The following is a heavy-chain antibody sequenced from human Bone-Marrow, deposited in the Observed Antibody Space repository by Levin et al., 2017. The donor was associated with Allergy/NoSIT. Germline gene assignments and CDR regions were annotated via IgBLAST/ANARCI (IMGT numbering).Heavy chain of an antibody. V-gene: IGHV4-34*12. CDR1: GGSFSGYS. D-gene: IGHD3-16*02. CDR3: AIAVGLCASDECKSYRFDA. Sequence: GSLRLSCAVYGGSFSGYSWNWIRQPPGKGLEWIGEVFHYGSTNYNPSLKSRVTISVDRSKNQFSLKLTSVTAAATAVYSCAIAVGLCASDECKSYRFDAWGQGTLVTVSS. CDR2: VFHYGST. J-gene: IGHJ5*02.